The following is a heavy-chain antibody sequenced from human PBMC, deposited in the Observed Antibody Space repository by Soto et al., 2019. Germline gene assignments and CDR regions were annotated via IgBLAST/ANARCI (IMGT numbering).Heavy chain of an antibody. J-gene: IGHJ6*02. V-gene: IGHV4-31*03. Sequence: QVQLQESGPGLVKPSQTLSLTYTVSGGSISSGGYYWSWIRQHPGKGLEWIGYIYYSGSTYYNPSLKSRVTISVDTSKNQFSLKLSSVTAADTAVYYCARGPGGYSYGYYYYGMDVWGQGTTVTVSS. D-gene: IGHD5-18*01. CDR3: ARGPGGYSYGYYYYGMDV. CDR2: IYYSGST. CDR1: GGSISSGGYY.